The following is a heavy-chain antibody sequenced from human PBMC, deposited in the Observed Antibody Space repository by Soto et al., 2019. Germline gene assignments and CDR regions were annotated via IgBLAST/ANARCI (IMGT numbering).Heavy chain of an antibody. Sequence: GGSLRLSCAASGFTFSSYAMSWVRQAPGKGLEWVSAISGSGGSTYYADSVKGRFTISRDNSKNTLYLQMNSLRAEDTAVYYCAKDEFGSYGSQTDAFDIWGQGTMVTVSS. CDR2: ISGSGGST. V-gene: IGHV3-23*01. J-gene: IGHJ3*02. D-gene: IGHD5-18*01. CDR1: GFTFSSYA. CDR3: AKDEFGSYGSQTDAFDI.